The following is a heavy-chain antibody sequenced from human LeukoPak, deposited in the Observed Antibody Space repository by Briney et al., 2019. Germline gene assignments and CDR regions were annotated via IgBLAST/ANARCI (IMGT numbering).Heavy chain of an antibody. J-gene: IGHJ5*02. D-gene: IGHD2-2*01. CDR3: ARGQVPAARGYNWFDP. CDR1: GWSFNDYY. V-gene: IGHV4-34*01. CDR2: VNARGDT. Sequence: SATLSLTCAVYGWSFNDYYWNWIRQPPGKGLEWIGEVNARGDTNYHRSLKSRVTISVDTSKNQFSLRLTSMIAADTAVYYCARGQVPAARGYNWFDPWGQGTLVTVSS.